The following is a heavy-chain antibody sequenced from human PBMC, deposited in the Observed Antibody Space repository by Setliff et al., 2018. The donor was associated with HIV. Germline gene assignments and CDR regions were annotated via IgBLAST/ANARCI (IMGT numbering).Heavy chain of an antibody. CDR3: ARHGTWNSQRFHFDY. D-gene: IGHD1-7*01. V-gene: IGHV4-34*01. CDR1: GGSFSGFY. Sequence: SETLSLTCAVYGGSFSGFYWNWIRQPPGKGLEWIGEINHSGSTNYNPSLKSRVTISVDKSKNQFSLKLNSVTAADTAVYYCARHGTWNSQRFHFDYWGQGTPVTVSS. J-gene: IGHJ4*02. CDR2: INHSGST.